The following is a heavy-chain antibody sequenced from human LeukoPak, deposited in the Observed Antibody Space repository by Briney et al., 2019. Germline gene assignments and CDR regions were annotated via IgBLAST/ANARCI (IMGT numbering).Heavy chain of an antibody. CDR3: ARNASDSGTSYFDY. V-gene: IGHV4-39*01. J-gene: IGHJ4*02. CDR1: GGSISISTSY. D-gene: IGHD1-26*01. CDR2: IYYSGST. Sequence: SETLSLTCTVSGGSISISTSYWGWIRQPPGKGLEWIVSIYYSGSTSYNPSLKSRVTISVDTSKKQFSLKLDSLTAADTAVYYCARNASDSGTSYFDYWGQGTLVTVSS.